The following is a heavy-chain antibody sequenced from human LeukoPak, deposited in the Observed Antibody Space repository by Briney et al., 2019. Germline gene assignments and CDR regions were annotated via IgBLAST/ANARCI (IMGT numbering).Heavy chain of an antibody. CDR2: INPNSGGT. Sequence: GASVKVSCKASGYTFTGYYMHWVRQAPGQGLEWMGWINPNSGGTNYAQKFQGWVTMTRDTSISTAYMELSSLRSEDTAVYYCARSGYSSSPPVNFDYWGQGTLVTVSS. CDR1: GYTFTGYY. V-gene: IGHV1-2*04. D-gene: IGHD6-13*01. CDR3: ARSGYSSSPPVNFDY. J-gene: IGHJ4*02.